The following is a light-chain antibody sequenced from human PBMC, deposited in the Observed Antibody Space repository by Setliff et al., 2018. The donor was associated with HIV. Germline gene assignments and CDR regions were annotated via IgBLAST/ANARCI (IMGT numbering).Light chain of an antibody. J-gene: IGKJ3*01. CDR1: QSISIY. CDR2: AAS. V-gene: IGKV1-39*01. Sequence: DIQMTQSPSSLSASVGDRVTITCRTSQSISIYLNWYQQKPGKAPNLLIYAASSLQSGVPSRFSGSGSGTDFTLTITSLQPEDFATYYCQQRGFTFGPGTKVDIK. CDR3: QQRGFT.